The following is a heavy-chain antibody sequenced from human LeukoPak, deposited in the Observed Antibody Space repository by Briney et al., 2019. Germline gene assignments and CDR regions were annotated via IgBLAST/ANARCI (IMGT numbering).Heavy chain of an antibody. V-gene: IGHV3-23*01. J-gene: IGHJ4*02. CDR2: ISGSGGGT. Sequence: GGSLRLSCAASGFTFSSYAMSWVRLGPGKGLEWVSSISGSGGGTYYADSVKGRFTISRDNSKNTLYLQMNSLRADDTAVFYCAKGGGSGFFDCWGQGNVVTVSS. D-gene: IGHD3-10*01. CDR3: AKGGGSGFFDC. CDR1: GFTFSSYA.